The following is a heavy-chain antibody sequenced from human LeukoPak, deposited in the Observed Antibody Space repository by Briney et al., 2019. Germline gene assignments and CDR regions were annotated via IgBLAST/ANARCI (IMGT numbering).Heavy chain of an antibody. Sequence: GGSLRLSCAASGFTLANAWMSWVRQAPGRGPECFGRIKSKTEGETKDFAGRVKRRFTISRDDSKNTLYLQMNSLKSEDTAVYYCTADLPPPRGYDYPFDYWGQGRLVTASS. J-gene: IGHJ4*02. CDR1: GFTLANAW. D-gene: IGHD5-12*01. CDR2: IKSKTEGETK. V-gene: IGHV3-15*01. CDR3: TADLPPPRGYDYPFDY.